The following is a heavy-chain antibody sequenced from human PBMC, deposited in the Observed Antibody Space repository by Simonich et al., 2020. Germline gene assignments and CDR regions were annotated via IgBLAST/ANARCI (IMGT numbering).Heavy chain of an antibody. CDR2: ISWKSSSI. CDR3: AKDVAAAGTEYFQH. J-gene: IGHJ1*01. CDR1: GFTFDDYA. Sequence: EVQLVESGGGLVQPGRSLRLSCAASGFTFDDYAMHWVRQAPGKGLEWVSGISWKSSSIGYADSVKGRFTISRDNAKNSLYLQMNSLRAEDTALYYCAKDVAAAGTEYFQHWGQGTLVTVSS. V-gene: IGHV3-9*01. D-gene: IGHD6-13*01.